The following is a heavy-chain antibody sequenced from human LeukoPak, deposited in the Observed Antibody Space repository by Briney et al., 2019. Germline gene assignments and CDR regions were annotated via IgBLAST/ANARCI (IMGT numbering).Heavy chain of an antibody. D-gene: IGHD1-26*01. CDR1: GFTFSSYY. Sequence: GGSLRLSRAASGFTFSSYYMNWVRQAPGKGLEWVSSISTSSSYIYYADSVKGRFTISRDNTKNSLYLQMKSLRAEDTAVYYCARRGYHDYSGFDYWGQGTLVTVSS. CDR2: ISTSSSYI. CDR3: ARRGYHDYSGFDY. V-gene: IGHV3-21*01. J-gene: IGHJ4*02.